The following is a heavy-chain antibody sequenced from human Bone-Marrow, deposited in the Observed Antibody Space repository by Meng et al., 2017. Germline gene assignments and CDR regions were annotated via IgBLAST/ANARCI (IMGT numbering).Heavy chain of an antibody. CDR2: IWYDGSNK. J-gene: IGHJ4*02. V-gene: IGHV3-33*01. CDR3: ARDHRPIGDPRNHFDY. Sequence: GESLKIPCAASGFTFSSYGMHRVRQAPGKGPEWVTVIWYDGSNKYYADSVKGRFTISRDNSKNTLYLQMNSLSAEDTAVYYCARDHRPIGDPRNHFDYWGQGTLVTVSS. D-gene: IGHD1-14*01. CDR1: GFTFSSYG.